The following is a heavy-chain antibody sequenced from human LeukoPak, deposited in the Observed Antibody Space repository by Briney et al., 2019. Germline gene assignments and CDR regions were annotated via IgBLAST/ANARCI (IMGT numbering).Heavy chain of an antibody. CDR2: INPNSGDT. CDR3: ARALGYCSGGSCYSGY. V-gene: IGHV1-2*02. CDR1: GYTFSDYY. J-gene: IGHJ4*02. D-gene: IGHD2-15*01. Sequence: EASVKVSCKTSGYTFSDYYIHWIQQAPGQGLEWVGWINPNSGDTDYAQKFQGRVTITRNTSISTAYMELSSLRSEDTAVYYCARALGYCSGGSCYSGYWGQGTLVTVSS.